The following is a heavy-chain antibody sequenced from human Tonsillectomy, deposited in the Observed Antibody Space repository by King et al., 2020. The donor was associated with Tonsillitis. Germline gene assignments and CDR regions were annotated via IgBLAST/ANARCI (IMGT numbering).Heavy chain of an antibody. D-gene: IGHD1-26*01. V-gene: IGHV3-23*04. CDR3: AKNSGIYDY. J-gene: IGHJ4*02. CDR2: ISGSGANT. Sequence: VQLVESGGGLVQPGGSLRLSCEASGFTFNINDMTWVRQAPGKGLEWLSGISGSGANTYYADSVKGRFTISRDNSKNTLYLQMNSLRVEDTAVYYCAKNSGIYDYWGQGTLVTVSS. CDR1: GFTFNIND.